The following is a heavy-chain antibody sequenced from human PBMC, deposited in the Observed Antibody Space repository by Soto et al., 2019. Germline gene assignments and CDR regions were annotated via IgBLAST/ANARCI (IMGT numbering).Heavy chain of an antibody. D-gene: IGHD6-6*01. CDR3: ARERGQLVRAPNTDRGTMDV. CDR1: GGTFSSYA. CDR2: IIPIFGTA. V-gene: IGHV1-69*13. J-gene: IGHJ6*02. Sequence: ASVKVSCKASGGTFSSYAISWVRQAPGQGLEWMGGIIPIFGTANYAQKFQGRVTITADESTSTAYMELSSLRSEDTAVYYCARERGQLVRAPNTDRGTMDVWGQGTTVTVSS.